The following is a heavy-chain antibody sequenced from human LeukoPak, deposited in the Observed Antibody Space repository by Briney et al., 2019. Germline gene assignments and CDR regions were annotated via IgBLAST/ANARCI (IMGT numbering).Heavy chain of an antibody. CDR3: ARGDKVGVVTYYYYYMDV. V-gene: IGHV3-21*01. CDR1: GFTFSSYS. D-gene: IGHD3-3*01. CDR2: ISSSSSYI. J-gene: IGHJ6*03. Sequence: GGSLRLSCAASGFTFSSYSMNWVRQAPGKGLEWVSSISSSSSYIYYADSVKGRFTISRDNAKNSLYLQMNSLRAEDTAVYYCARGDKVGVVTYYYYYMDVWGKGTTVTVSS.